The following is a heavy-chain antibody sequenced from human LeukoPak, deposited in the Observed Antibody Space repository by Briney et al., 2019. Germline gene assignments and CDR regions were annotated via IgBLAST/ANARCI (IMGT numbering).Heavy chain of an antibody. D-gene: IGHD6-6*01. CDR1: GFPFSSYA. CDR3: AKVYSSSDY. Sequence: GSLLLSCAASGFPFSSYAMSWVRPAPGKGLEWVSAISGSGGSTYYADSVKGRFTISRDNSKNTLYLQMNSLRAEDTAVYYCAKVYSSSDYWGQGTLVTVSS. V-gene: IGHV3-23*01. CDR2: ISGSGGST. J-gene: IGHJ4*02.